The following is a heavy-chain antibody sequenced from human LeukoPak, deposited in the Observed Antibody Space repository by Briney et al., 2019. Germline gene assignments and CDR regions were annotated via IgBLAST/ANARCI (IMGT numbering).Heavy chain of an antibody. CDR3: ARAPMSYDSSGFGGAFDI. Sequence: PGGSLRLSCAASGFTFGNYAMHWVRQAPGKGLEWVAVISYDGTNKYYADSVKGRFTISRDNSKNTMYLQMNSLRAEDTAMYYCARAPMSYDSSGFGGAFDIWGQRTMVTVSS. D-gene: IGHD3-22*01. V-gene: IGHV3-30-3*01. CDR2: ISYDGTNK. J-gene: IGHJ3*02. CDR1: GFTFGNYA.